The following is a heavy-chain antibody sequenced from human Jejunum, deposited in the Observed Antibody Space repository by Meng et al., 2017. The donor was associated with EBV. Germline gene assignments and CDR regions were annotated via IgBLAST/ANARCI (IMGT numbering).Heavy chain of an antibody. CDR3: VRGPPPDT. V-gene: IGHV3-74*01. Sequence: ESEEWLVQRVSSLGLSCADGGFTPSILLVDWVRHAQGKGRGWVSRLNSDGNKTNYADSVQGRFTISRDIAKNTLYLKLSSLRADDTAVYYCVRGPPPDTWGQGTLVTVSS. CDR2: LNSDGNKT. J-gene: IGHJ5*02. CDR1: GFTPSILL.